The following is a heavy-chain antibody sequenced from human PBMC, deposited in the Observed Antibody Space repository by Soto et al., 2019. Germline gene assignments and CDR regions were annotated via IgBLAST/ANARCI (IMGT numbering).Heavy chain of an antibody. CDR2: ISSSITTI. J-gene: IGHJ4*02. CDR1: GFTFSSYA. V-gene: IGHV3-48*02. Sequence: GGSLRLSCAASGFTFSSYAMNWVRQAPGKGLEWVAYISSSITTIYYADSVKGRFTISRDNDKNSLNLQINSLRDEDTAVYYCARNRRYADYPLDYWGQGTLVTVYS. D-gene: IGHD4-17*01. CDR3: ARNRRYADYPLDY.